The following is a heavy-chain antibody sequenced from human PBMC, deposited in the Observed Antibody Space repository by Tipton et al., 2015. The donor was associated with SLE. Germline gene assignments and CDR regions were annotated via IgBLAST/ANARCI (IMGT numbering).Heavy chain of an antibody. CDR2: IYYSRNT. V-gene: IGHV4-59*12. CDR3: ARVLRFLEWSRGDYSFSYMDV. D-gene: IGHD3-3*01. CDR1: GGSISSYY. Sequence: TLSLTCSVSGGSISSYYWSWIRQPPGKGLEWIGFIYYSRNTNYNPSLKSRVTISADASKNQFSLKLSSVTAADTAVYYCARVLRFLEWSRGDYSFSYMDVWGKGTTVTVSS. J-gene: IGHJ6*03.